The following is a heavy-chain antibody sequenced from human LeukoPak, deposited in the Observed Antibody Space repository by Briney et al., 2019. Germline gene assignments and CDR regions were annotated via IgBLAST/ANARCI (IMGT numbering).Heavy chain of an antibody. CDR3: ARANGDYGY. Sequence: SETLSLTCAVYGGSFSGYYWSWIRQPPGKGLEWIGEINHSGSTNYNPSLKSRVTISVDTPKNQFSLKLSSVTAADTAVYYCARANGDYGYWGQGTLVTVSS. J-gene: IGHJ4*02. V-gene: IGHV4-34*01. CDR1: GGSFSGYY. D-gene: IGHD4-17*01. CDR2: INHSGST.